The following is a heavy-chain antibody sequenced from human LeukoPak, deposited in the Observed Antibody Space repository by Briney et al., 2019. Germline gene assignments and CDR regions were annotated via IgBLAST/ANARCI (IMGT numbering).Heavy chain of an antibody. D-gene: IGHD2-21*01. V-gene: IGHV3-30*09. CDR3: ARSVILGRWYFDL. J-gene: IGHJ2*01. Sequence: GGSLRLSCAASGFTFSAYPFHWVRQAPGKGLEWVAAISTDAYYKYHGDSVRGRFAISRDNYMNSLYLQLNGLRAEDTAVYYCARSVILGRWYFDLWGRGTLVTVSS. CDR1: GFTFSAYP. CDR2: ISTDAYYK.